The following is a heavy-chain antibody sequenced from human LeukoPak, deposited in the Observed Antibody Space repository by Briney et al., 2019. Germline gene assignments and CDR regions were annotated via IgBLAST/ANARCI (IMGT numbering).Heavy chain of an antibody. J-gene: IGHJ6*03. D-gene: IGHD3-10*01. CDR1: GGSFSGYY. V-gene: IGHV4-34*01. CDR3: ARRVGRWFGERAYYYNYMDV. Sequence: SETLSLTCAVYGGSFSGYYWSWIRQPPGKGLEWIGEINHSRSTKYKSSLKSRVTISVDTSKNQFSLKLSSLTAADTAVYYCARRVGRWFGERAYYYNYMDVWGKGTTVTISS. CDR2: INHSRST.